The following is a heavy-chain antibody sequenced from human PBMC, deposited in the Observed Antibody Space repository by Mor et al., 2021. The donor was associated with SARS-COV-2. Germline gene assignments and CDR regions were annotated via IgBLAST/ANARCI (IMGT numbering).Heavy chain of an antibody. CDR2: INTNSGVT. D-gene: IGHD2-21*01. Sequence: VRQAPGQGLEWMAWINTNSGVTKDAQKFQGRVTMTSDTSSSTVYLELNSLRPDDTAVYYCARGDEGVFDYWGQ. J-gene: IGHJ4*02. V-gene: IGHV1-2*02. CDR3: ARGDEGVFDY.